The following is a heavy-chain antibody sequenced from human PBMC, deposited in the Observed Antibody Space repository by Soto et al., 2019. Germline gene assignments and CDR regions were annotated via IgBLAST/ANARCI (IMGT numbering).Heavy chain of an antibody. D-gene: IGHD2-15*01. Sequence: SGGSLRLCCAASGFTFSTYAMHWVRQAPGKGLEWVAIIWYDGGIKYYEDSVKGRFTISRDNSKNILYLQMNSLRAEDTAVYYCARVLVEYCNGGSCFSGGFDIRGQGTMVTVSS. V-gene: IGHV3-33*01. CDR2: IWYDGGIK. J-gene: IGHJ3*02. CDR1: GFTFSTYA. CDR3: ARVLVEYCNGGSCFSGGFDI.